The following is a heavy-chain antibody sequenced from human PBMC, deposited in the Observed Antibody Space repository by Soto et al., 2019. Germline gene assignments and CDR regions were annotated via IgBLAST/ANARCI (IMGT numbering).Heavy chain of an antibody. D-gene: IGHD3-16*01. Sequence: QVQLVESGGGVVQPGRSLRLSCAASGFTVSEYAMHWVRQAPSKGLEWVAVISYDGTNKYYADSVKGRFTISRDTSKNTLFLQMNSLRAEDTALYYCARGYGYGTDVWGQGTTVSVSS. CDR1: GFTVSEYA. V-gene: IGHV3-30-3*01. CDR3: ARGYGYGTDV. J-gene: IGHJ6*02. CDR2: ISYDGTNK.